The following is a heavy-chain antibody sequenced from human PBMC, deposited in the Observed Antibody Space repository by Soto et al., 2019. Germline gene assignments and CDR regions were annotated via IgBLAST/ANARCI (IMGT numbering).Heavy chain of an antibody. V-gene: IGHV2-5*01. CDR2: IYWNDHK. D-gene: IGHD1-1*01. Sequence: SGPPMVTPTQTLTLTCSFSGFSLSTSGVAVGWIRQPPGKALEWLALIYWNDHKKYSPSLRSRLTITKDTSKNQVVLTMADMEPVDTTPFCCQHTNNFYYYYKRDVWCQGTTVTVSS. CDR1: GFSLSTSGVA. CDR3: QHTNNFYYYYKRDV. J-gene: IGHJ6*02.